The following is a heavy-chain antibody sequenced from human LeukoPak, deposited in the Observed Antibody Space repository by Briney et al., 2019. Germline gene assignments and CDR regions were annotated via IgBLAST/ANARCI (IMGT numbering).Heavy chain of an antibody. Sequence: PGGSLRLSCAASGFTFSSYSMTWVRQAPGKGLEWVSSMSSGGTYVYYADSVRGRFTISRDNAKNSLCLQMNSLRAEDTAVYYCARDRPTGASRLFVVQWGQGTLVSVSS. J-gene: IGHJ4*02. CDR1: GFTFSSYS. D-gene: IGHD3-3*01. CDR3: ARDRPTGASRLFVVQ. V-gene: IGHV3-21*01. CDR2: MSSGGTYV.